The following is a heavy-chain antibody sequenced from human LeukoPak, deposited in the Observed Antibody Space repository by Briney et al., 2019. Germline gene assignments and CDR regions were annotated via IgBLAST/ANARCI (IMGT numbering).Heavy chain of an antibody. Sequence: SETLSLTCTVSGGSISSYYWSWIRQPPGKGLEWIGYIYYSGSTNYNPSLKSRVTISVDTSKNQFSLKLSSVTAADTAVYYCARDPPYCGGDRSVPWGQGTLVTVSS. CDR3: ARDPPYCGGDRSVP. D-gene: IGHD2-21*02. V-gene: IGHV4-59*01. CDR1: GGSISSYY. J-gene: IGHJ5*02. CDR2: IYYSGST.